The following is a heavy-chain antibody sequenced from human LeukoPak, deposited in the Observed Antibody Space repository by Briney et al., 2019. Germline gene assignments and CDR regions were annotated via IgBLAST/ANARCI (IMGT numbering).Heavy chain of an antibody. CDR1: GFTFSDYY. CDR3: ASSGCSGGSCYLGSYYYYGMDV. CDR2: ISSSGGTI. D-gene: IGHD2-15*01. Sequence: GGSLRLSCAASGFTFSDYYMSWIRQAPGKGLEWVSYISSSGGTIYYADSVKGRFTISRDNAKNSLYLQMNSLRAEDTAVYYCASSGCSGGSCYLGSYYYYGMDVWGQGTTVTVSS. V-gene: IGHV3-11*01. J-gene: IGHJ6*02.